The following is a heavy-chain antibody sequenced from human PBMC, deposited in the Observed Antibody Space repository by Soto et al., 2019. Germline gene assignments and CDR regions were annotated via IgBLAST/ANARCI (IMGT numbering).Heavy chain of an antibody. D-gene: IGHD1-26*01. Sequence: SVTVSCTASVGAFSTCASTWVRQAPGQGLEWMGGIIPIFGTANYAQKFQGRVTITADESTSTAYMELSSLRSEDKAVYYCATEVGAMYYWGQGTLVTVSS. J-gene: IGHJ4*02. CDR1: VGAFSTCA. CDR2: IIPIFGTA. CDR3: ATEVGAMYY. V-gene: IGHV1-69*13.